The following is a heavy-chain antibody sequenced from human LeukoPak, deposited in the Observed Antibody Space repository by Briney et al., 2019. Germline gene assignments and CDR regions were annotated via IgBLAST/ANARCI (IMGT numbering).Heavy chain of an antibody. D-gene: IGHD6-13*01. V-gene: IGHV3-66*01. CDR1: GFTVSSNY. CDR3: AREGAAAGTVNWFDP. CDR2: IYSGGST. Sequence: GGSLRLSCAASGFTVSSNYMSWVRQAPGKGLEWVSVIYSGGSTYYADSVKGRFTISRDNSKNTLYRQMNSLRAEDTAVYYCAREGAAAGTVNWFDPWGQGTLVTVSS. J-gene: IGHJ5*02.